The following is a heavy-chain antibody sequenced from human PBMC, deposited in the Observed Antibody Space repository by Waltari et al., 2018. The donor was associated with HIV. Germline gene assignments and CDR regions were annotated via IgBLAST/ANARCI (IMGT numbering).Heavy chain of an antibody. V-gene: IGHV3-48*01. CDR3: AKDKGYSSSWNFDY. CDR1: GFRFGGFG. D-gene: IGHD6-13*01. CDR2: ISSSSSTI. J-gene: IGHJ4*02. Sequence: EVQLVESGGGLGQPGGSLRLSCATSGFRFGGFGMNWVRQAPGKGLEWLAYISSSSSTIYYADSVRGRFTVSRDNAKKSLYLQMNSLRAEDTAVYYCAKDKGYSSSWNFDYWGQGTLVTVSS.